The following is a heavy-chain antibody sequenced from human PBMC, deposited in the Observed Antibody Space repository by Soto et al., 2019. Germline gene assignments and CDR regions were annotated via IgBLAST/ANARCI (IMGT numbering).Heavy chain of an antibody. Sequence: GGSLRLSCAASGFTFSSYGMHWVRQAPGKGLEWVAVISYDGSNKYYADAVKGRLTISRDNSKNTLYLQMNSLRAEDTAVYYSAKDNIHRANDAFDLWRQGTMVTV. V-gene: IGHV3-30*18. CDR1: GFTFSSYG. J-gene: IGHJ3*01. D-gene: IGHD3-10*01. CDR3: AKDNIHRANDAFDL. CDR2: ISYDGSNK.